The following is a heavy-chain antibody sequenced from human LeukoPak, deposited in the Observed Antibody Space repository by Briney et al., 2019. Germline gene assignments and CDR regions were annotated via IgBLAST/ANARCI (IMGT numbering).Heavy chain of an antibody. V-gene: IGHV3-33*01. D-gene: IGHD4-17*01. CDR2: IWYDGSIK. Sequence: GRSLRLSCAASGFTFSDYAMHWVRQAPGKGLEWVAIIWYDGSIKYYEESVKGRFTISRDDSKNTVYLQMNSLRVEDTALYFCARSYGDYAPDYWGQGTLVTVSS. CDR3: ARSYGDYAPDY. CDR1: GFTFSDYA. J-gene: IGHJ4*02.